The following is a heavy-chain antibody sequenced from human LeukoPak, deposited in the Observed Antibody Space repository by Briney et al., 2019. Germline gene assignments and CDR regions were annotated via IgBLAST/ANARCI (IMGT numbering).Heavy chain of an antibody. D-gene: IGHD6-6*01. CDR3: ATSLGQLVEKDY. Sequence: ASVKVSCKASGHTFTSYYMHWVRQAPGQGLEWMGIINPSGGSTSYAQKFQGRVTMTRDTSTSTVYMELSSLRSEDTAVYYCATSLGQLVEKDYWGQGTLVTVSS. CDR1: GHTFTSYY. CDR2: INPSGGST. J-gene: IGHJ4*02. V-gene: IGHV1-46*01.